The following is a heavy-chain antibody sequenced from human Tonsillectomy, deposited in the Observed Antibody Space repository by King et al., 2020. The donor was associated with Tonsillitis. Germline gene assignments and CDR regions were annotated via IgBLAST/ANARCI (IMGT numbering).Heavy chain of an antibody. Sequence: VQLVQSGGGLIQPGGSLRLSCAASGFTVSSNYMSWVRQAPGKGLEWVSVLDSGGSTYYADSVKGRFTISRDNSKNTLYLQMNSLRAGDTAVYYCARDVPAAGFLWDWGQGTLVTVSS. CDR3: ARDVPAAGFLWD. V-gene: IGHV3-53*01. D-gene: IGHD6-13*01. CDR1: GFTVSSNY. CDR2: LDSGGST. J-gene: IGHJ4*02.